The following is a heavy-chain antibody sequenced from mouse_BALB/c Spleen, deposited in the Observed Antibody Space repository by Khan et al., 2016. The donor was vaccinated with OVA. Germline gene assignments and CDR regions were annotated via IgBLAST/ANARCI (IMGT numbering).Heavy chain of an antibody. CDR1: GYTFTNYG. J-gene: IGHJ2*01. CDR3: AKIYDGYHYFVY. CDR2: INTYTGEP. D-gene: IGHD2-3*01. V-gene: IGHV9-3-1*01. Sequence: QIQLVQSGPELKKPGETVKISCKASGYTFTNYGMNWVNQAPGKGLKWMGWINTYTGEPTYADDFKGRIAFSLETSASTAYLQINNLNNEDTATYDGAKIYDGYHYFVYCGQGSTLTVSS.